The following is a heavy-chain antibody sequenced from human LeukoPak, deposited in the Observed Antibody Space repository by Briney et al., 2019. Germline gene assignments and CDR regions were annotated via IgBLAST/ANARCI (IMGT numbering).Heavy chain of an antibody. V-gene: IGHV3-23*01. CDR1: GFTFRSYA. J-gene: IGHJ4*02. CDR2: ISGSGGST. D-gene: IGHD6-19*01. Sequence: GGSLRLSCAASGFTFRSYAMSWVREGQGKGLEWVSAISGSGGSTYYADSVKGRFTISRDNSKNTLYLQMNSLRAEDTAVYYCARISSGWYFDYWGQGTLVTVSS. CDR3: ARISSGWYFDY.